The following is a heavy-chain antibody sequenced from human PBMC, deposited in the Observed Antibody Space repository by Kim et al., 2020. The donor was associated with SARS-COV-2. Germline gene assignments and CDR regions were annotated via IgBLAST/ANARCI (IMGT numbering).Heavy chain of an antibody. CDR1: GGSFSGYY. D-gene: IGHD2-2*02. J-gene: IGHJ4*01. V-gene: IGHV4-34*01. Sequence: SETLSLTCAVYGGSFSGYYWSWIRQPPGKGLEWIWEINHSGSTNYNPSLKSRVTISVDTSKNQFSLKLSSVTAADTAVYYCARGRRKVVPTVIREFDYWG. CDR3: ARGRRKVVPTVIREFDY. CDR2: INHSGST.